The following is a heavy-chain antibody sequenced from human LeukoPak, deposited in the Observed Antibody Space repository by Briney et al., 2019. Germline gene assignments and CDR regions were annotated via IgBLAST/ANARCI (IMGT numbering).Heavy chain of an antibody. J-gene: IGHJ4*02. CDR1: GFTFSNYE. D-gene: IGHD3-16*02. V-gene: IGHV3-48*03. CDR3: ARGHYDYVWGSYRADY. CDR2: ISSGGRTK. Sequence: TGGSLRLSCAASGFTFSNYEMRWVRQAPGKGLEWVSYISSGGRTKYYADSVKGRFTISRDNAKNSLYLQMNSLRAEDTAVYYCARGHYDYVWGSYRADYWGQGTLVTVSS.